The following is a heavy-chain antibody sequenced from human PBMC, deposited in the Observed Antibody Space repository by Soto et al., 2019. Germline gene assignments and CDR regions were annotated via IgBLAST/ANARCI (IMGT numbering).Heavy chain of an antibody. CDR2: ISAYNGNT. CDR1: GYTFTSYG. J-gene: IGHJ4*02. D-gene: IGHD3-22*01. V-gene: IGHV1-18*01. CDR3: ARKESGYYVGH. Sequence: ASVKVSCKASGYTFTSYGISWVRQAPGQGLEWMGWISAYNGNTNYAQKLQGRVTMTTDTSTSTVYMELRSLRSDDTAVYYCARKESGYYVGHWGQGTLVTVSS.